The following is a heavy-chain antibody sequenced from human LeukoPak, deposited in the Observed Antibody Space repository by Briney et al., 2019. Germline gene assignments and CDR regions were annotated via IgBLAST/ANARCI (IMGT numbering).Heavy chain of an antibody. CDR3: ARGGTSGWRTPNDDY. CDR1: GGTFSSYA. J-gene: IGHJ4*02. Sequence: SVKVSCKASGGTFSSYAISWVRQAPGQGLEWMGGIIPIFGTANYAQKLQGRVTMTTDTSTNTVYMELRSLRSDDTAVYYCARGGTSGWRTPNDDYWGQGTLVTVSS. V-gene: IGHV1-69*05. CDR2: IIPIFGTA. D-gene: IGHD6-19*01.